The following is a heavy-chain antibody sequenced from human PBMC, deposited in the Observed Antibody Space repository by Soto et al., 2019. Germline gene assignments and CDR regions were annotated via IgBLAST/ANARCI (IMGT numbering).Heavy chain of an antibody. V-gene: IGHV4-61*01. CDR1: GGSVSSGSYY. CDR3: ASVTRTCISTSCYRYYYGMDV. J-gene: IGHJ6*02. D-gene: IGHD2-2*02. Sequence: QVQLQESGPGLVKPSETLSLTCTVSGGSVSSGSYYWSWIRQPPGKGLEWIGYIYYSGSTNYNPSLQSRVTISVDTSKNQFPLKLSSVTAADTAVYYCASVTRTCISTSCYRYYYGMDVWGQGTTVTVSS. CDR2: IYYSGST.